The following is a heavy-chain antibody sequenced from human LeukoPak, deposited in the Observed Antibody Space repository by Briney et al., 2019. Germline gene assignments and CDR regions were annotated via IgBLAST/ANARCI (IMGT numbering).Heavy chain of an antibody. CDR3: ARGKKATVTTGETPDKPGVNWFDP. D-gene: IGHD4-17*01. V-gene: IGHV4-31*03. CDR1: GGSISSGGYY. J-gene: IGHJ5*02. CDR2: IYYGGST. Sequence: SQTLSLTCTVSGGSISSGGYYWSWIRQHPGKGLEWIGYIYYGGSTYYNPSLKSRVTISVDTSKNQFSLKLSSVTAADTAVYSCARGKKATVTTGETPDKPGVNWFDPWGQGTLVTVSS.